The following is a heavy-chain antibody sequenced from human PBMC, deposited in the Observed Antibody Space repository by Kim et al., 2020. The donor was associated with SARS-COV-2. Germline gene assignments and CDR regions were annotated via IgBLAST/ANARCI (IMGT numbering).Heavy chain of an antibody. D-gene: IGHD1-7*01. CDR2: VTSSSYYI. Sequence: GGSLRLSCTASGFIFSSYTMNWVRQAPGKGLEWVSLVTSSSYYIKYADSVKGRFIISRDNARNALYLEMNSLRAEDTAVYYCARDALELSYYYGMDVWGQGTTVTVSS. J-gene: IGHJ6*02. V-gene: IGHV3-21*06. CDR1: GFIFSSYT. CDR3: ARDALELSYYYGMDV.